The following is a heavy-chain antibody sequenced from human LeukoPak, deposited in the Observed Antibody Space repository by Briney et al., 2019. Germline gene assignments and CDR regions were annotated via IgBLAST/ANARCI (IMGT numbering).Heavy chain of an antibody. CDR3: SGRDSSRSPRAY. J-gene: IGHJ4*02. CDR1: GFTFSSFW. D-gene: IGHD2-2*01. Sequence: GGSLRLSCAASGFTFSSFWMNWVRQTPGRGLEWLANIRPDGSEQYYVDSVRGRFTISRDNAKNSVYLDMNNLRVDDTGVYYCSGRDSSRSPRAYWGQGTLVSVSS. CDR2: IRPDGSEQ. V-gene: IGHV3-7*01.